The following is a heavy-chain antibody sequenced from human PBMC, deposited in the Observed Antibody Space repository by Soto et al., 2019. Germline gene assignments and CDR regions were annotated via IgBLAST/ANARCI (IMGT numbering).Heavy chain of an antibody. V-gene: IGHV3-23*01. CDR3: AKGAGGDSGSYYSAFDY. CDR1: GFTLSSYA. Sequence: EVQLLESGGGLVQPGGSLRLSCAASGFTLSSYAVSWVRQAPGKGLEWVSAISGSGGSTYYADSVKGRFTISRDNSKNTMPLQMDSLRAEDQTVYFCAKGAGGDSGSYYSAFDYWGQGTLVTVSS. CDR2: ISGSGGST. D-gene: IGHD3-10*01. J-gene: IGHJ4*02.